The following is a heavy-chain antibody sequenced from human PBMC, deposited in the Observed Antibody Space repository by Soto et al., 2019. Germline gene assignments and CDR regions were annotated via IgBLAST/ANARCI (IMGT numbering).Heavy chain of an antibody. V-gene: IGHV4-39*01. D-gene: IGHD2-2*02. CDR2: IYYSGST. CDR3: ARQVPAAIRLGWFDP. Sequence: SETLSLTCTVSGGSISRSTYYWGRIRQPPGKGLEWIGSIYYSGSTYYRPSLKSRVTISVDTSKNQFSLKLSSVTAADTAVYYCARQVPAAIRLGWFDPWGQGTLVTVSS. CDR1: GGSISRSTYY. J-gene: IGHJ5*02.